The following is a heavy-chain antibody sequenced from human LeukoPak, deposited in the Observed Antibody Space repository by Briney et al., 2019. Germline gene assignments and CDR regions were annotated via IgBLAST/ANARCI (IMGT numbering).Heavy chain of an antibody. V-gene: IGHV4-61*02. CDR2: FYSGENI. CDR3: AREGLEFYSNYGGLAY. CDR1: GGPISSGNNY. Sequence: PSETLSLTCTVSGGPISSGNNYWSWIRQPAGKGLEWIGLFYSGENIHYNPSLKSRVTISVDTSKSHFSLHLSSVTAADTAVYYCAREGLEFYSNYGGLAYWGQGTLVTVSS. J-gene: IGHJ4*02. D-gene: IGHD4-11*01.